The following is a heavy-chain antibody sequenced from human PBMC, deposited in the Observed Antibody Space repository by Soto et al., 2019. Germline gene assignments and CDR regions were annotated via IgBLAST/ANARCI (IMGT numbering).Heavy chain of an antibody. CDR3: ARVGNDFWSGYSPTFDY. Sequence: SETLSLTCTVPGGSISSGGYYWSWIRQHPGKGLEWIGYIYYSGSTYYNPSLKSRVTISVDTSKNQFSLKLSSVTAADTAVYYCARVGNDFWSGYSPTFDYWGQGTLVTVSS. CDR1: GGSISSGGYY. CDR2: IYYSGST. D-gene: IGHD3-3*01. J-gene: IGHJ4*02. V-gene: IGHV4-31*03.